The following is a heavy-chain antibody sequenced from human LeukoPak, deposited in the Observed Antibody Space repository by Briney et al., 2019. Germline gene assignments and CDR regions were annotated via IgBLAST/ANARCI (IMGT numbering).Heavy chain of an antibody. CDR2: ISGSGGST. D-gene: IGHD2-2*01. Sequence: GGSLRLSCAASGFTFSSYAMSWVRQAPGKGLEWVSAISGSGGSTYYADSVKGRFTISRDNSKNTLYLQMNSLRAEDTAVYYCAKDLRVVLVPAATEGFDYWGQGTLVTVSS. CDR1: GFTFSSYA. V-gene: IGHV3-23*01. CDR3: AKDLRVVLVPAATEGFDY. J-gene: IGHJ4*02.